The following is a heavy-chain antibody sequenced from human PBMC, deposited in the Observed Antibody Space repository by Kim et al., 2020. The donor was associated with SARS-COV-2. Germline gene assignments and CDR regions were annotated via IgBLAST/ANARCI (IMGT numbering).Heavy chain of an antibody. CDR3: ATGMGYSSGCPVCPYYFDY. D-gene: IGHD6-19*01. CDR2: FDPEDGET. Sequence: ASVKVSCKVSGYTLTELSMHWVRQAPGKGLEWMGGFDPEDGETIYAQKFQGRVTMTEDTSTDTAYMELSSLRSEYTAVYYCATGMGYSSGCPVCPYYFDYGCQGTLVTVSS. V-gene: IGHV1-24*01. J-gene: IGHJ4*02. CDR1: GYTLTELS.